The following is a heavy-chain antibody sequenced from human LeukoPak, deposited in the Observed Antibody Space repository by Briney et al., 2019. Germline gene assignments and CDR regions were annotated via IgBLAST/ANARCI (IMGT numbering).Heavy chain of an antibody. CDR1: GGSISGYY. D-gene: IGHD6-19*01. CDR2: ISYTGIA. Sequence: PSETLFLTCTVSGGSISGYYWSWIRQPPGKGLEWIGYISYTGIANYNPSLKSRVTISLDTSKNQFSLKLSSVTAADTAVYYCARKVVKYSSGWTGYFDYWGQGTLVTVSS. CDR3: ARKVVKYSSGWTGYFDY. J-gene: IGHJ4*02. V-gene: IGHV4-59*08.